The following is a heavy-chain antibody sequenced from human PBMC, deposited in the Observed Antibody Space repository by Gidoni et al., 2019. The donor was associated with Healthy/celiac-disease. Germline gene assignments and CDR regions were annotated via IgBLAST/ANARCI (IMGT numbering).Heavy chain of an antibody. CDR2: IIPIFGTA. D-gene: IGHD3-10*01. J-gene: IGHJ5*02. V-gene: IGHV1-69*01. CDR1: GGTFISYA. CDR3: ARDLGDQWFGEFSNWFDP. Sequence: QVQLVQSGAAVQQPGSSVQVSCKASGGTFISYAISWVRQAPGQGLEWMGGIIPIFGTANYAQKFQGRGTMTADESTSTAYMELSSLRSEDTAVYYCARDLGDQWFGEFSNWFDPWGQGTLVTVSS.